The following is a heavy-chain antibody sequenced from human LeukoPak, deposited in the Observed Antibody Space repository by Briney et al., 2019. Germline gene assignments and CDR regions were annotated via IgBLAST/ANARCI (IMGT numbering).Heavy chain of an antibody. V-gene: IGHV4-59*01. CDR3: ARDLGVMVRAFDI. D-gene: IGHD5-18*01. J-gene: IGHJ3*02. Sequence: PSETLSLTRTVSGGSISSYYWSWIRQPPGKRLEWIGYIYYSGRTSYNPSLKSRVTISVDTSKNQIPLKLSSVTAADTAVYYCARDLGVMVRAFDIWGQGTMVTVSS. CDR1: GGSISSYY. CDR2: IYYSGRT.